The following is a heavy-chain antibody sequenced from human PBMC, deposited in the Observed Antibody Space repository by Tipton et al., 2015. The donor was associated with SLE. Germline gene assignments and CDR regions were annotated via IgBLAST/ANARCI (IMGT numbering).Heavy chain of an antibody. J-gene: IGHJ3*02. CDR1: GGSISSNSYY. D-gene: IGHD3-22*01. V-gene: IGHV4-39*07. CDR2: VYYTGSS. CDR3: AREYYDSSGLSFDI. Sequence: TLSLTCTVSGGSISSNSYYWGWIRQPPGKGLEWIGSVYYTGSSHYNPSLKSRVTTSVDTSKNQFSLKLSSVTAADTAVYYCAREYYDSSGLSFDIWGQGTMVTVSS.